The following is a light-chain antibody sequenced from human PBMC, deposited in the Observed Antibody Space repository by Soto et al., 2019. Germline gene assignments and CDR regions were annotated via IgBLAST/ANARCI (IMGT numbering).Light chain of an antibody. CDR1: QSISKW. CDR3: QQYNGYSTWT. Sequence: DIQMTQSPFTLSASVGDRVTITCRASQSISKWLAWYQQKPGKAPKVLIWDASSLQRGVPSRFSGSGSGTEFPLTISTLQPDDFATYYCQQYNGYSTWTFGQGTKVEIK. CDR2: DAS. J-gene: IGKJ1*01. V-gene: IGKV1-5*01.